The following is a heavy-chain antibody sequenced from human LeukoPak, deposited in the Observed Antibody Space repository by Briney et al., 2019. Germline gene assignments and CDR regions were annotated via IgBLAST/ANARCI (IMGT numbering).Heavy chain of an antibody. J-gene: IGHJ4*02. CDR1: GFTFSRDG. CDR2: IWYDGSKK. Sequence: GRSLRLSCAASGFTFSRDGMHWVRQAPGKGLEWVAVIWYDGSKKYYADSVKGRFTISRDNSKNTLYLQMNSLRADDTAIYYCAKDRGSGWSFDYWGQGTLVTVSS. V-gene: IGHV3-33*06. D-gene: IGHD6-19*01. CDR3: AKDRGSGWSFDY.